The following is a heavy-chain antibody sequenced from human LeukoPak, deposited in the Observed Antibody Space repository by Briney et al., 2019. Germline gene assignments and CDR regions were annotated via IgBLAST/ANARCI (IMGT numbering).Heavy chain of an antibody. CDR3: ARHKHPGDWFDP. D-gene: IGHD3-10*01. CDR1: GYSFTSYW. V-gene: IGHV5-10-1*01. CDR2: IVPSDSYS. J-gene: IGHJ5*02. Sequence: TGESLRISCKGSGYSFTSYWISWVRQMPGKGLEWMGRIVPSDSYSNYSPSFQGHVTISADKSISTAYLQWSSLKASDTAMYYCARHKHPGDWFDPWGQGTLVTVSS.